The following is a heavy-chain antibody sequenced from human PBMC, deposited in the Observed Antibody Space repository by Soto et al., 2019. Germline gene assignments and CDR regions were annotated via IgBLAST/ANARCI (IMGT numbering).Heavy chain of an antibody. CDR1: GFTFSDYY. CDR3: AAHCSGCSCYAFDY. Sequence: QVQLVESGGGVVKPGGSLRLSCAASGFTFSDYYMSWVRQAPGKGLEWVSYISSSSSYTNYGDSVKGRFTISRDNAKNSLYLQMNSLRAEDTAVYYCAAHCSGCSCYAFDYWGQGTLVTVSS. D-gene: IGHD2-15*01. V-gene: IGHV3-11*06. CDR2: ISSSSSYT. J-gene: IGHJ4*02.